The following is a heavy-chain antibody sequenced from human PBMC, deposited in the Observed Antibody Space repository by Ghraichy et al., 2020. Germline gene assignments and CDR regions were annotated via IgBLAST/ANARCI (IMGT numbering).Heavy chain of an antibody. Sequence: GGSLRLSCTASGFKFSNSWMSWVRQAPEKGLEWVANINNDGKEKYYVDSLKGRFTISRDNGKNSLFLQISSLRVEDTAVYYCARDPKRGALDYWGQGTLVAVSA. D-gene: IGHD3-10*01. CDR3: ARDPKRGALDY. CDR2: INNDGKEK. CDR1: GFKFSNSW. J-gene: IGHJ4*02. V-gene: IGHV3-7*03.